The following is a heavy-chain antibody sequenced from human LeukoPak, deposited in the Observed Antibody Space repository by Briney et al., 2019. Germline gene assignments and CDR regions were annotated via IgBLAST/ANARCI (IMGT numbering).Heavy chain of an antibody. Sequence: SETLSLTCTVSGGSISSYYWSWIRQPPGKGLEWIGYIYYSGSTNYNPSLKSRVTISVDTSKNQFSLKLSSVTAADTAVYYCARGNDILTGYFVDYWGQGTLVTIST. V-gene: IGHV4-59*01. CDR1: GGSISSYY. D-gene: IGHD3-9*01. CDR3: ARGNDILTGYFVDY. J-gene: IGHJ4*02. CDR2: IYYSGST.